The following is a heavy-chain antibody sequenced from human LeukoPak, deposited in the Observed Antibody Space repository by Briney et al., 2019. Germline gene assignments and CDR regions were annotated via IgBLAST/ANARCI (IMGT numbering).Heavy chain of an antibody. Sequence: GGSLRHSCADSGFSFTNAWMTWVRQAPGKGLEWVGRIKSKGDGETTDYAAPVEGRFFMSRDDSKATLYLQMNSLKTEDTAVYYCTTDLGLTMIRGVIVKWGQGTLVTVSS. CDR3: TTDLGLTMIRGVIVK. CDR2: IKSKGDGETT. D-gene: IGHD3-10*01. J-gene: IGHJ4*02. V-gene: IGHV3-15*01. CDR1: GFSFTNAW.